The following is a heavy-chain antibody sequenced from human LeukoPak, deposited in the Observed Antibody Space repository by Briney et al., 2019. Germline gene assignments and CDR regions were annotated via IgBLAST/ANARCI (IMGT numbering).Heavy chain of an antibody. CDR3: ARGRAAADDFDL. CDR1: GYRFGSYS. Sequence: ASVKVSCKASGYRFGSYSINWVRQAPGQGLAWLGWVNTYNGDTKYTQKFQGRVSLTTDSSASTAYMELTNLKSDDTGIYYCARGRAAADDFDLWGQGTPVTVSS. J-gene: IGHJ4*02. V-gene: IGHV1-18*01. D-gene: IGHD6-13*01. CDR2: VNTYNGDT.